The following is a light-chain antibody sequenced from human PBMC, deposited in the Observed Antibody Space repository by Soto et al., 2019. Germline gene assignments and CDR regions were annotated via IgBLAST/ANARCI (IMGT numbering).Light chain of an antibody. CDR1: QSVSSSY. J-gene: IGKJ1*01. Sequence: EVVLTQSPGTLSLSPGETATLSCRASQSVSSSYLAWYQQKPGQAPRLLIYGASSRATGIPDRFSGSGSGTDFTLTISRLEPEDFAVHYCQQYGSSPRTFGQGTKVDI. V-gene: IGKV3-20*01. CDR2: GAS. CDR3: QQYGSSPRT.